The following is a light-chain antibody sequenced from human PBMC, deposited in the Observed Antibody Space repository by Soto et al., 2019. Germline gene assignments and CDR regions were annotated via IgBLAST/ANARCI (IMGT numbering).Light chain of an antibody. CDR3: SSYTSSSTWV. CDR2: DVT. CDR1: SSDVGDNNY. Sequence: QSALTQPASVSGSPGQSITISCTGTSSDVGDNNYVSWYQQHPGKAPKLMIYDVTHRPSGISNRFSGSKSGNTASLTISGLQAEDEADYYCSSYTSSSTWVFGGGTKLTVL. J-gene: IGLJ3*02. V-gene: IGLV2-14*01.